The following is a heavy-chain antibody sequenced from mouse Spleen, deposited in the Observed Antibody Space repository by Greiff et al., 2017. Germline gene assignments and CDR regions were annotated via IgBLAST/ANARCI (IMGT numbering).Heavy chain of an antibody. D-gene: IGHD1-1*01. CDR1: GYTFTSYV. J-gene: IGHJ1*01. Sequence: VQLKESGPELVKPGASVKMSCKASGYTFTSYVMHWVKQKPGQGLEWIGYINPYNDGTKYNEKFKGKATLTSDKSSSTAYMELSSLTSEDSAVYYCARWYYGSSYGWYFDVWGAGTTVTVSS. CDR2: INPYNDGT. V-gene: IGHV1-14*01. CDR3: ARWYYGSSYGWYFDV.